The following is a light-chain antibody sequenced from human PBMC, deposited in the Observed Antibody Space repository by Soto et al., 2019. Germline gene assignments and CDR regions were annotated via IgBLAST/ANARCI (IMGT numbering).Light chain of an antibody. J-gene: IGKJ4*01. CDR3: QQYKNWPLT. V-gene: IGKV3-15*01. CDR1: QSVGSN. Sequence: EIVMTQSPATLSVSPGGRATLSCRASQSVGSNLAWYQQNPGQAPRLLFYGASTRATGFPARFSGSGSGTEFTLTISSLQSEDFAVYYCQQYKNWPLTFGGGTRVEIK. CDR2: GAS.